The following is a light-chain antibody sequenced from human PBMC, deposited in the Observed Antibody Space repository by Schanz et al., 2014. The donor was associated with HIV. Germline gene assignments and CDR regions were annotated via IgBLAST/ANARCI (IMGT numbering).Light chain of an antibody. CDR2: NND. V-gene: IGLV1-44*01. J-gene: IGLJ3*02. CDR1: SSNIGINT. Sequence: QSVLTQPPSASGTPGQRVTISCSGSSSNIGINTVNWYQHLPGTAPKQLIYNNDQRPSGVPDRFSGSKSGTSASLAISGLQSDDEADYYCQSYDSGLRGWVFGGGTQLTVL. CDR3: QSYDSGLRGWV.